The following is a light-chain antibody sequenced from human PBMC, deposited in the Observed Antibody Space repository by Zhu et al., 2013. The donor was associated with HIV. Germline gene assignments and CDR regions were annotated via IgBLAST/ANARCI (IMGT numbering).Light chain of an antibody. CDR2: GAS. CDR1: QSVSTKF. V-gene: IGKV3-20*01. J-gene: IGKJ1*01. CDR3: QQYGSSPGWT. Sequence: EIVLTQSPRTLSLSPGERVSLSCRASQSVSTKFFAWYQQHPGQAPRLLIYGASSRATGIPDRFSGSGSGTDFTLTISRLEPEDFAVYYCQQYGSSPGWTFGQGTKVEIK.